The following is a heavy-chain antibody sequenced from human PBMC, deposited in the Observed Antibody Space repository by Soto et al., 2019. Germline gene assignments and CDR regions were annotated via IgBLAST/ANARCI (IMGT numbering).Heavy chain of an antibody. CDR2: INSDGSST. V-gene: IGHV3-74*01. D-gene: IGHD2-15*01. CDR1: GFTFSSYW. Sequence: GGSLRLSCAASGFTFSSYWMHWVRQAPGKGLVWVSRINSDGSSTVYADSVKGRFTISRDNAKNTLYLQMNSLRAEDTAVYYCARVYCSGGSCYSVDYWGQGTLVTVSP. J-gene: IGHJ4*02. CDR3: ARVYCSGGSCYSVDY.